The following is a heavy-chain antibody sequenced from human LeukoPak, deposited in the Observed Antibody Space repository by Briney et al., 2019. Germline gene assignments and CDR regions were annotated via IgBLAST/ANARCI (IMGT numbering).Heavy chain of an antibody. D-gene: IGHD6-19*01. J-gene: IGHJ3*02. V-gene: IGHV4-59*01. CDR2: IYYSGST. Sequence: PSETLSLTCTVSDGSISSYYWSWIRQPPGKGLEWIGYIYYSGSTNYNPSLKSRVTMSVDTSKTQFSLKLSSVTAAGTAVYYCARDPSGWDAFDIWGQGTMVTVSS. CDR3: ARDPSGWDAFDI. CDR1: DGSISSYY.